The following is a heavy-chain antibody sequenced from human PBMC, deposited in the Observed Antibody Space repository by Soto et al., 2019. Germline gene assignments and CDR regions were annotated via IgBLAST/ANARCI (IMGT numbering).Heavy chain of an antibody. J-gene: IGHJ4*02. CDR2: ISYDGSNK. CDR3: SPKGDPPDS. Sequence: QVQLVESGGGVVQPGRSLRLSCAASGFTFSSYGMHWVRQAPGKGLEWVAVISYDGSNKYYADSVKGRFTISRDNSKNPLFLQRNSLRAENTAVFYWSPKGDPPDSWGQEPLFPV. D-gene: IGHD3-16*01. CDR1: GFTFSSYG. V-gene: IGHV3-30*03.